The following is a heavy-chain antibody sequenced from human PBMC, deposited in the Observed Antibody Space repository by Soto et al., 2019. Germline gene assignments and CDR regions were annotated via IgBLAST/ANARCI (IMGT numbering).Heavy chain of an antibody. Sequence: GESLKISCKASGYPFTNYWIAWVRQMPGKGPEWMGIIYPDDSDTRYSPSFEGRVTFSADKSTNTAYLQWSSLEASDTAMYFCARHRGNTVMLIIDSWGQGTQVTVYS. V-gene: IGHV5-51*01. CDR1: GYPFTNYW. D-gene: IGHD3-16*01. J-gene: IGHJ4*02. CDR3: ARHRGNTVMLIIDS. CDR2: IYPDDSDT.